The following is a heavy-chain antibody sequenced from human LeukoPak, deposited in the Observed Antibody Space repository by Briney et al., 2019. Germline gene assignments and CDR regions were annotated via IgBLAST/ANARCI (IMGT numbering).Heavy chain of an antibody. Sequence: GGSLRLSCEASGFTFNSHWMNWVREAPGKGLEWLANIRPDGSEAVYVDSVGGRFTISRDNAKNLVYLLINPLRTEDTAVYYCPGPIGINSNSWGQGALVTVSS. CDR1: GFTFNSHW. CDR3: PGPIGINSNS. J-gene: IGHJ4*02. V-gene: IGHV3-7*01. D-gene: IGHD2/OR15-2a*01. CDR2: IRPDGSEA.